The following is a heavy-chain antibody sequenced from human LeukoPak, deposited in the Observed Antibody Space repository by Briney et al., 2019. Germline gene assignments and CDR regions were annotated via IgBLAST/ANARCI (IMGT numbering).Heavy chain of an antibody. CDR3: ARWRYCGGGSCYFEGRYFDY. D-gene: IGHD2-15*01. V-gene: IGHV4-34*01. Sequence: SETLSLTCAVYGGSFSGYYWSWIRQPPGKGLEWIGEINHSGSTNYNPSLKSRVTISVDTSKNQFSLKLSSVTAADTAVYYCARWRYCGGGSCYFEGRYFDYWGQGTLVTVSS. CDR1: GGSFSGYY. J-gene: IGHJ4*02. CDR2: INHSGST.